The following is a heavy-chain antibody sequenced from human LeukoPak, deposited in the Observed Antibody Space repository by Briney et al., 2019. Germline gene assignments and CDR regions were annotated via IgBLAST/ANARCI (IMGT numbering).Heavy chain of an antibody. Sequence: GGSLRLSCAASGLTFSDYYMTWIRQAPGKGLEWLSYISGGGNVIKYADSVKGRFTISRDNAKNSLYLQMNSLRVEDTAVYYCTRGPRLIDYRGQGTLVTVSS. J-gene: IGHJ4*02. V-gene: IGHV3-11*01. CDR3: TRGPRLIDY. D-gene: IGHD2-8*01. CDR2: ISGGGNVI. CDR1: GLTFSDYY.